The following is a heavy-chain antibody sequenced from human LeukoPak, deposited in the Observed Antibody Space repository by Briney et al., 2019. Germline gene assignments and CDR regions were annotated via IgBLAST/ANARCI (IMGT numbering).Heavy chain of an antibody. D-gene: IGHD1-7*01. J-gene: IGHJ6*03. CDR2: IYTSGST. CDR1: GDSIRSYC. CDR3: ASMNFYYYYMDV. Sequence: AETLTLTCTVSGDSIRSYCWSWIRQPAGKGLEWVARIYTSGSTNCYPSLESRVTMSVDTSKNQFSLKLSSVTAADTAVYYCASMNFYYYYMDVWGKGATVTVSS. V-gene: IGHV4-4*07.